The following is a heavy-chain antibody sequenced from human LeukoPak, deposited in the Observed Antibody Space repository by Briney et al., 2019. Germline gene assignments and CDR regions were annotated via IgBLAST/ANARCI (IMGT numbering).Heavy chain of an antibody. V-gene: IGHV4-39*01. Sequence: SETLSLTCTVSGGSTISSTYYWGWIRQPPGKGLEWIGSIYYSGTTFYNPSLKSRVTISIDTSKNQFSLRLSSVTAADTAVYYCARRGPGLYDLPAWFDPWGQGTLVTVSS. CDR1: GGSTISSTYY. D-gene: IGHD3-3*01. J-gene: IGHJ5*02. CDR2: IYYSGTT. CDR3: ARRGPGLYDLPAWFDP.